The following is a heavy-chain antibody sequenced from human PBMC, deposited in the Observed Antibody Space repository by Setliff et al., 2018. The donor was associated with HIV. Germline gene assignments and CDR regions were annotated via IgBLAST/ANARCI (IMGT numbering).Heavy chain of an antibody. CDR2: IYNSGST. CDR1: GGSISSGDYY. Sequence: PSETLSLTCTVSGGSISSGDYYWTWIRQPPGKGLEWIGYIYNSGSTYYEPSLRGRVTISIDRSKNQFSLKLNSVTAADTAVYYCARETNASGSLTAYWYFDLWSRGTLVTVSS. CDR3: ARETNASGSLTAYWYFDL. D-gene: IGHD3-10*01. V-gene: IGHV4-30-4*08. J-gene: IGHJ2*01.